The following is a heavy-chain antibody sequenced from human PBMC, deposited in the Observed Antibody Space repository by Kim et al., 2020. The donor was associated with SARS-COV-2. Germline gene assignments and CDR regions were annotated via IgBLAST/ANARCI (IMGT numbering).Heavy chain of an antibody. CDR1: GGTFSSYA. Sequence: SVKVSCKASGGTFSSYAISWVRQAPGQGLEWMGRIIPILGIANYAQKFQGRVTITADKSTSTAYMELSSLRSEDTAVYYCARDVRTIFGVVIIYHAFDIWGQGTMVTVSS. D-gene: IGHD3-3*01. J-gene: IGHJ3*02. CDR3: ARDVRTIFGVVIIYHAFDI. CDR2: IIPILGIA. V-gene: IGHV1-69*04.